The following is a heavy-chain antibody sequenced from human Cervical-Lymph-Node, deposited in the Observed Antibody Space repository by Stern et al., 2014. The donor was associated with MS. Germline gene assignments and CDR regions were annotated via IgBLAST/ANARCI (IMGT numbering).Heavy chain of an antibody. CDR1: RDSFTHSW. V-gene: IGHV5-51*01. Sequence: EVQLVQSGSEVKKPGESLKISCKASRDSFTHSWIGWVRQMPGKGLEWMGIIFPSDSDTKYSPSFEGQVTFSVDSSPSTAYLQWSSLKASDTAIYYCARHHGHSPTPFDSWGQGTRVTVSS. CDR3: ARHHGHSPTPFDS. J-gene: IGHJ4*02. CDR2: IFPSDSDT. D-gene: IGHD5-24*01.